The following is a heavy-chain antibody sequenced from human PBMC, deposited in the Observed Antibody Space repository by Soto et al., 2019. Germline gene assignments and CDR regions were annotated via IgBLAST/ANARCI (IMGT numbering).Heavy chain of an antibody. J-gene: IGHJ6*02. Sequence: QVVLEQSGGEVKKPGASVKVSCKAAGYTFSGYSITWVRQAPGQGLEWMGRISGYNGNTNYARTLRGRLTLTTDTSTSTGYMGLRSLTSDDTAVYYCARDVFCGGAPACPDMDVWGQGATVTVSS. CDR1: GYTFSGYS. CDR3: ARDVFCGGAPACPDMDV. D-gene: IGHD2-21*01. V-gene: IGHV1-18*04. CDR2: ISGYNGNT.